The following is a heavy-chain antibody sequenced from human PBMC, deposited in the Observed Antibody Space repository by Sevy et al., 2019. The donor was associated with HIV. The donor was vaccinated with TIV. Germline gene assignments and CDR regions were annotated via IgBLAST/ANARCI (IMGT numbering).Heavy chain of an antibody. CDR2: IYYSGST. D-gene: IGHD6-13*01. Sequence: SETLSLTCTVSDGSISSSSYYWGWIRQPPGKGLEWIGSIYYSGSTYYNPSLKSRVTISVDTSKNQFSLKLSSVTAADTAVYYCARGRLLAAAGSTGYTPASDGFDYWGQGTLVTVSS. J-gene: IGHJ4*02. CDR1: DGSISSSSYY. V-gene: IGHV4-39*01. CDR3: ARGRLLAAAGSTGYTPASDGFDY.